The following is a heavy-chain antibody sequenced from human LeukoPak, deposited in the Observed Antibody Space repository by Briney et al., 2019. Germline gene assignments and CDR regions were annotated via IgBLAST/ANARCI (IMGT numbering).Heavy chain of an antibody. CDR3: ARDISTNRNWFDP. Sequence: GASVKVSCKASGYTFTGYYMHWVRQAPGQGLEWMGWIKPNSGGTNYAQKFQGRVTMTRDTSISTAYMEVSRLRSDDTAVYYCARDISTNRNWFDPWGQGTLVTVSS. J-gene: IGHJ5*02. V-gene: IGHV1-2*02. CDR2: IKPNSGGT. D-gene: IGHD2-8*01. CDR1: GYTFTGYY.